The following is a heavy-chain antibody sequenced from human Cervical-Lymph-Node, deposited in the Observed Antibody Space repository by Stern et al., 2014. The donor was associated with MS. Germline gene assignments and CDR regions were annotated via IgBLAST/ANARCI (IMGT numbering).Heavy chain of an antibody. Sequence: QLQLQESGPGLVKPSETLSLTCTVSGGSLRSYYWNWIRQAPGKGLEWLGFLYHTGIVNYNPSLSSLVAMSVDTSKNQFSLTVSSVTAAYTAVYYCAREGEYCSGSRCYPFLDYWGQGTLVTVSS. CDR2: LYHTGIV. J-gene: IGHJ4*02. V-gene: IGHV4-59*01. CDR3: AREGEYCSGSRCYPFLDY. D-gene: IGHD2-15*01. CDR1: GGSLRSYY.